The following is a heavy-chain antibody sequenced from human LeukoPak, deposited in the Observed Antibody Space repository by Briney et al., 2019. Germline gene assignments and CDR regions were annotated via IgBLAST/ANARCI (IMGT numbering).Heavy chain of an antibody. J-gene: IGHJ4*02. Sequence: GGSLRLSCAASGFTFSSYAMSWVRQAPGKGLEWVSAISGSGGSTYYADSVKGRFTISRDNSKNTLYLQMNSLRAEDTAVYYCAKVTYGGNSGEGDYWGQGTLVTVSS. CDR2: ISGSGGST. D-gene: IGHD4-23*01. CDR3: AKVTYGGNSGEGDY. V-gene: IGHV3-23*01. CDR1: GFTFSSYA.